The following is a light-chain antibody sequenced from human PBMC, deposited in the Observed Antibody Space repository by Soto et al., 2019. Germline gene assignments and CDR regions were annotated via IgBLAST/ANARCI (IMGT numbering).Light chain of an antibody. Sequence: QSALTQPPSASGSPGQSVTISCTGTSSDIGGYNYVSWYQRHPGKAPKLMIYEVTKRPSGVPDRFSGSKSGNTASLTVSGLQPEDEAEYYCGSHAGCDNLIFGGGTKVTVL. V-gene: IGLV2-8*01. CDR2: EVT. J-gene: IGLJ2*01. CDR1: SSDIGGYNY. CDR3: GSHAGCDNLI.